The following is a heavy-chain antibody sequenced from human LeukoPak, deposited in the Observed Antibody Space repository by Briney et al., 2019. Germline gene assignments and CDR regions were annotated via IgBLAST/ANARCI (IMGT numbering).Heavy chain of an antibody. Sequence: GGSLRLSCAASAFTLSGHSMNWVRQAPGQGLEWVSLITSGSSTVYYADSVKGRFTISSDNAKNSLYLQMSSLRAEDTAVYYCARGYNSGRSAFDIWGQGTMVAVSS. CDR2: ITSGSSTV. CDR1: AFTLSGHS. V-gene: IGHV3-48*04. CDR3: ARGYNSGRSAFDI. D-gene: IGHD6-19*01. J-gene: IGHJ3*02.